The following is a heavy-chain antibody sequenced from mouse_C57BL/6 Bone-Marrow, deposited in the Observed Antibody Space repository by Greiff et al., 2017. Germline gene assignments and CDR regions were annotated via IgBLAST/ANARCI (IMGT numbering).Heavy chain of an antibody. CDR1: GFNIKDYY. J-gene: IGHJ3*01. Sequence: VQLQQSGAELVRPGASVKLSCTASGFNIKDYYMHWVKQRPEQGLEWIGRIDPEDGDTEYAPKFPGKATMTADTSSNTAYLQLSSLTSEDPAVDYCTLLLWLFAYWGQGTLVTVSA. CDR2: IDPEDGDT. D-gene: IGHD2-2*01. CDR3: TLLLWLFAY. V-gene: IGHV14-1*01.